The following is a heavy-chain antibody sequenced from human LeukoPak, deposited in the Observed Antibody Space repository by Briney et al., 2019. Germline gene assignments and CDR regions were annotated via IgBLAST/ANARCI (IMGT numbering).Heavy chain of an antibody. V-gene: IGHV1-18*01. CDR1: GYTFTSYG. CDR2: ISAYNGNT. Sequence: GASVKVSCKAPGYTFTSYGISWVRQAPGQGLEWMGWISAYNGNTNYAQKLQGRVTMTTDTSTSTAYMELRSLRSDDTAVYYCARGLPYYYDSSGYYSPYYFDYWGQGTLVTVSS. CDR3: ARGLPYYYDSSGYYSPYYFDY. D-gene: IGHD3-22*01. J-gene: IGHJ4*02.